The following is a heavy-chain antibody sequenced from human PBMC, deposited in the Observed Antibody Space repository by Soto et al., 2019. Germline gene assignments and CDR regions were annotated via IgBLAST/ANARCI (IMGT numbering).Heavy chain of an antibody. D-gene: IGHD3-9*01. CDR2: VSGSGENT. CDR3: AKAHYLRYFDW. J-gene: IGHJ4*02. CDR1: GFSFSSYA. Sequence: GGSLRLSCVASGFSFSSYAMSWVRQSPGKGLEWVSRVSGSGENTHYPDSVKGRFTISRDNSRNTLYLQMNSLRAEDTALYYCAKAHYLRYFDWWGQGTLVTVSS. V-gene: IGHV3-23*01.